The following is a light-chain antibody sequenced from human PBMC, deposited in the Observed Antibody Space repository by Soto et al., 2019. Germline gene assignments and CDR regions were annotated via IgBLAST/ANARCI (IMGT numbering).Light chain of an antibody. CDR1: QSVSSYY. J-gene: IGKJ1*01. V-gene: IGKV3-20*01. CDR3: QQYGSSGT. Sequence: EIVLTQSPGTLSLSPGEIATLSFRASQSVSSYYLAWYQQKPGQAPRLLIYGASNRATGIPDRFSGSGSGTDFTLTISRLEPEDFAVYYCQQYGSSGTFGQGTKVDIK. CDR2: GAS.